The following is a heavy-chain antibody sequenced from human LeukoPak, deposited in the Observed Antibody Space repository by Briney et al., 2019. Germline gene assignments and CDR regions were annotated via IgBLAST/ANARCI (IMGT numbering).Heavy chain of an antibody. Sequence: ASVKVSCKASGYTFTSYGISWVRQAPGQGLEWMGWISAYNGNTNYAQKLQGRVTMTTDTSTSTAYMELRSLRSDDTAVYYCARDRARYYDILTGYSPPGFDYWGQGTLVTVSS. CDR2: ISAYNGNT. V-gene: IGHV1-18*01. CDR1: GYTFTSYG. D-gene: IGHD3-9*01. CDR3: ARDRARYYDILTGYSPPGFDY. J-gene: IGHJ4*02.